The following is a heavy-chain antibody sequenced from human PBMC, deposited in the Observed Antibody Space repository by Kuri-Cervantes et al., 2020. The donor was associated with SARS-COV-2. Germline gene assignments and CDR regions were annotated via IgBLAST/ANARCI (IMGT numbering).Heavy chain of an antibody. CDR1: GYTFTGYY. Sequence: ASVKVSCKASGYTFTGYYMHWVRQAPGQGLEWMGWISAYNGNTNYAQKLQGRVTMTTDTSTSTVYMELSSLRSEDTAVYYCASLGVDCSGGSCWQGFDYWGQGTLVTVSS. V-gene: IGHV1-18*04. CDR2: ISAYNGNT. J-gene: IGHJ4*02. CDR3: ASLGVDCSGGSCWQGFDY. D-gene: IGHD2-15*01.